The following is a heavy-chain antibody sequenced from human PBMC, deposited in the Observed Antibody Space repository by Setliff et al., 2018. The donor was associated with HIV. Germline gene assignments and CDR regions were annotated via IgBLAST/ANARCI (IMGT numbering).Heavy chain of an antibody. CDR3: SRHRHTAAGTLDAFDI. Sequence: GESLTLSCKGSGYSFTSNWIGWVRQMPGKGLEWMGIIHPVDSDTRYSPSFQGQVTISADKSISTAYLQWSTLKASDTAIYYCSRHRHTAAGTLDAFDIWGQGTVVTVSS. J-gene: IGHJ3*02. CDR2: IHPVDSDT. CDR1: GYSFTSNW. D-gene: IGHD6-13*01. V-gene: IGHV5-51*01.